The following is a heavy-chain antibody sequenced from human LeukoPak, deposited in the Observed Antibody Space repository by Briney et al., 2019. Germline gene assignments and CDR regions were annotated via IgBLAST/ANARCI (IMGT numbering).Heavy chain of an antibody. Sequence: GGSLRLSCAASGFTVSNNYMNWVREAPGKGLEWDSLIYRGGTTYYADSVKGRFTISRDGSKNTLYLQMNSLRVEDTAVYYCARDPPAVTANTYGWGQGTLVTVSS. CDR2: IYRGGTT. J-gene: IGHJ4*02. CDR1: GFTVSNNY. CDR3: ARDPPAVTANTYG. D-gene: IGHD5-18*01. V-gene: IGHV3-66*01.